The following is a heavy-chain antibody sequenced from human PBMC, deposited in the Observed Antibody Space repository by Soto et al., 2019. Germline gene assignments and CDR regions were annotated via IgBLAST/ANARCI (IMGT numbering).Heavy chain of an antibody. Sequence: GALRLSCEGSGFTVSSYRMRWVRQAPGKGLEWVSAISGSGGSTYYADSVKGRFTISRDNSKNTIYLQMNSLRDEDTAVYYCASTIFGVVTHDAFDIWVQGTMVTVSS. CDR3: ASTIFGVVTHDAFDI. CDR1: GFTVSSYR. V-gene: IGHV3-23*01. J-gene: IGHJ3*02. D-gene: IGHD3-3*01. CDR2: ISGSGGST.